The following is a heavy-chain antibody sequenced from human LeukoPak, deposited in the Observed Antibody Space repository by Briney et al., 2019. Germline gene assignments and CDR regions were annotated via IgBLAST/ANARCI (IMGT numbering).Heavy chain of an antibody. CDR3: AKDDPKLRLDAFDI. J-gene: IGHJ3*02. CDR1: GFTFSSYG. CDR2: IRYDGSNK. D-gene: IGHD3-3*01. V-gene: IGHV3-30*02. Sequence: GGSLRLSCAASGFTFSSYGMHWVRQAPGEGLEWVAFIRYDGSNKYYADSVKGRFTISRDNSKNTLYLQMNSLRAEDTAVYYCAKDDPKLRLDAFDIWGQGTMVTVSS.